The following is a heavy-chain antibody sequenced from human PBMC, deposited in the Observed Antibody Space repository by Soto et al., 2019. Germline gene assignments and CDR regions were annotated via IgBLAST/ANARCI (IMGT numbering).Heavy chain of an antibody. J-gene: IGHJ6*02. CDR2: INHSGST. V-gene: IGHV4-34*01. D-gene: IGHD3-10*01. CDR1: GGSFSGYY. Sequence: QVQLQQWGAGLLKPSETLPLTCAVYGGSFSGYYWSWIRQPPGKGLEWIGEINHSGSTNYNPSLKCRVTISVDTAKNQFSLKLSSVTAADTAVYYCARFGAYYYYGMDVWGQGTTVTVSS. CDR3: ARFGAYYYYGMDV.